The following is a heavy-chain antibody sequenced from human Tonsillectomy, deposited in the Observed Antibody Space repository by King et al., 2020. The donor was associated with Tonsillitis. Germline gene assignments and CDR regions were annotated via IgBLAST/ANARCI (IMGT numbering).Heavy chain of an antibody. CDR3: ARDRTPGDFDY. D-gene: IGHD3-10*01. Sequence: QLVQSGAEVKKPGSSVKVSCKASGGTFSSYAISWVRQAPGQGLEWKGGIIPIFGTAKYAQKFQARVTITAAESTSTAHMELSSLRAWATAVYYCARDRTPGDFDYWGQGTLVTVSS. J-gene: IGHJ4*02. CDR1: GGTFSSYA. V-gene: IGHV1-69*12. CDR2: IIPIFGTA.